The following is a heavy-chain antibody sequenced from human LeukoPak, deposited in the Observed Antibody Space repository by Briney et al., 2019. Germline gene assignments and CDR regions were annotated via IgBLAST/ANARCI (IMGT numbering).Heavy chain of an antibody. CDR3: ARDGEITIFGVGDFDY. V-gene: IGHV3-21*01. D-gene: IGHD3-3*01. J-gene: IGHJ4*02. CDR2: ISSSSSYI. CDR1: GSTFSSYS. Sequence: PGGSLRLSCAASGSTFSSYSMNWVRQAPGKGLEWVSSISSSSSYIYYADSVKGRFTISRDNAKNSLYLQMNSLRAEDTAVYYCARDGEITIFGVGDFDYWGQGTLVTVSS.